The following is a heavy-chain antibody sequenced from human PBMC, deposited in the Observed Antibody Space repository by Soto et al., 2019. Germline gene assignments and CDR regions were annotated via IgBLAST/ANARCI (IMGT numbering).Heavy chain of an antibody. CDR1: GYTFTSYG. J-gene: IGHJ6*02. CDR2: ISAYNGNT. Sequence: GASVKVSCKASGYTFTSYGISWVRQAPGQGLEWMGWISAYNGNTNYAQKLQGRVTMTTDTSTSTAYMELRSLRSDDTAVYYCARDLRYCSSTRCPGLYGMDVWGQGTTVTVSS. CDR3: ARDLRYCSSTRCPGLYGMDV. V-gene: IGHV1-18*04. D-gene: IGHD2-2*01.